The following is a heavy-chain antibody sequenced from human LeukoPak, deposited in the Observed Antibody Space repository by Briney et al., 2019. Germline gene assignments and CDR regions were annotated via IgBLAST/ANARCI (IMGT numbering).Heavy chain of an antibody. Sequence: GGSLRLSCAASGFIFGRNGMHWVRQAPGKGLEWVALIWFDGSRQYYADSVKGRLTISRDNSRNMLFLQMSDVRAEDTAVHYCAREPPKLGGMDVWGQGTTVTVSS. J-gene: IGHJ6*02. CDR2: IWFDGSRQ. CDR1: GFIFGRNG. D-gene: IGHD3-3*02. V-gene: IGHV3-33*01. CDR3: AREPPKLGGMDV.